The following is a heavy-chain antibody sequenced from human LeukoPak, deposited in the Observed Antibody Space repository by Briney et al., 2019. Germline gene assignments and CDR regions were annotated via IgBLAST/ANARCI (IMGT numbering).Heavy chain of an antibody. CDR3: ARQSDTNGPAS. J-gene: IGHJ4*02. Sequence: SQTLSLTCTVSGGSINSGDYYWSWIRQPPGKGLEWIGYIYYSGSTYYNPSLQSRLTISLDTSKNQFSLNLNSVTAADTAVYYCARQSDTNGPASWGQGTLVTVSS. V-gene: IGHV4-30-4*01. CDR2: IYYSGST. D-gene: IGHD2-8*01. CDR1: GGSINSGDYY.